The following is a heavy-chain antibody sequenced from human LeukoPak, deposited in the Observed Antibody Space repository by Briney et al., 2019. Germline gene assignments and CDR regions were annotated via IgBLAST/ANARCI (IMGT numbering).Heavy chain of an antibody. J-gene: IGHJ4*02. CDR3: ARVGSKQGGFGY. V-gene: IGHV1-2*02. CDR2: INPNSGGT. Sequence: ASVKVSCKASGYTFTGYYMHWVRQVPGQGLEWMGWINPNSGGTNYAQKFQGRVTMTTDTSTSTAYMELRSLRSDDTAVYYCARVGSKQGGFGYWGQGTLVTVSS. CDR1: GYTFTGYY. D-gene: IGHD1/OR15-1a*01.